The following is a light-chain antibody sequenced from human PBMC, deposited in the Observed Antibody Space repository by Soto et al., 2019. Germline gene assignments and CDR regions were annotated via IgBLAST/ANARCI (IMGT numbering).Light chain of an antibody. Sequence: EIVLTQSPATLSLSPGERATLSCRASQSASSYLAWYQQKPGQAPRLLIFDASNRATGIPARFSGSGSATDFTLTISSLEPEDFAVYYCQQRSNWPPTFGQGTKVEIK. CDR3: QQRSNWPPT. V-gene: IGKV3-11*01. J-gene: IGKJ1*01. CDR2: DAS. CDR1: QSASSY.